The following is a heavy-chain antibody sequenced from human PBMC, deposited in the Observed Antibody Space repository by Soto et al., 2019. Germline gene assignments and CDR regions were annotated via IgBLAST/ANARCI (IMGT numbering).Heavy chain of an antibody. CDR3: ARVGTGGTYTGKRGYDY. Sequence: PGGSLRLSCAASGFPFSSYEMNWVRQAPGKGLEWVSYISGSGSTIYYADSVKGRFTLSRDNAKNSLYLQMSSLRAEDTAVYYCARVGTGGTYTGKRGYDYWGQGTLVTVSS. CDR1: GFPFSSYE. CDR2: ISGSGSTI. V-gene: IGHV3-48*03. J-gene: IGHJ4*02. D-gene: IGHD2-8*02.